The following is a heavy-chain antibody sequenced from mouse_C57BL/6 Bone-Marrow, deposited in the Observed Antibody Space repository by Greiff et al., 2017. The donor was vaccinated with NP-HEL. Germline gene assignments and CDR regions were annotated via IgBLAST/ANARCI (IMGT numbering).Heavy chain of an antibody. CDR2: ISNGGGST. V-gene: IGHV5-12*01. J-gene: IGHJ1*03. D-gene: IGHD2-4*01. CDR3: ARHDYDYDGYFDV. Sequence: EVKVVESGGGLVQPGGSLKLSCAASGFTFSDYYMYWVRQTPEKRLEWVAYISNGGGSTYYPDTVKGRFTISRDNAKNTLYLQMSRLKSEDTAMYYCARHDYDYDGYFDVWGTGTTVTVSS. CDR1: GFTFSDYY.